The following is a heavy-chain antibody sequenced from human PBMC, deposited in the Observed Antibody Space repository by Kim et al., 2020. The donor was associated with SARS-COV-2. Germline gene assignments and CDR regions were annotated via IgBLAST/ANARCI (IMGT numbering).Heavy chain of an antibody. V-gene: IGHV1-18*01. CDR1: GYTFTSYG. J-gene: IGHJ6*02. CDR3: ARDLLIAAAAHGDYYYYYGMDV. Sequence: ASVKVSCKASGYTFTSYGISWVRQAPGQGLEWMGWISAYNGNTNYAQKLQGRVTMTTDTSTSTAYMELRSLRSDDTAVYYCARDLLIAAAAHGDYYYYYGMDVWGQGTTVTVSS. CDR2: ISAYNGNT. D-gene: IGHD6-13*01.